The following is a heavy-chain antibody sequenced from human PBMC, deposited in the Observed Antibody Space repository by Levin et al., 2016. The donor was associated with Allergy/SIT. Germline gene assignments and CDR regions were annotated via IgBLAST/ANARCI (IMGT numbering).Heavy chain of an antibody. CDR2: IKQDSSEK. CDR1: GFSFSNYW. CDR3: ARGLGWLDY. D-gene: IGHD3-9*01. V-gene: IGHV3-7*01. Sequence: GESLKISCAASGFSFSNYWMTWVRQAPGKGLEWVANIKQDSSEKDVVDSLEGRFTISRDNGKNSLFLQMNSLRADDTAFYYCARGLGWLDYWGQGALVTVSS. J-gene: IGHJ4*02.